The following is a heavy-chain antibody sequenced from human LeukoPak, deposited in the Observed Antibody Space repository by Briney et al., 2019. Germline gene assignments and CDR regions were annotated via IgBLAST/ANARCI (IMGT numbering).Heavy chain of an antibody. Sequence: SETLSPTCTVSGGSISSYYWSWIRQPPGKGLEWIGYIYYSGNTNYNPSLKSRVTISVDTSKNQFSLKLSSVTAADTAVYYCARDRADYGDKYYFDCWGQGTLVTVSS. CDR3: ARDRADYGDKYYFDC. CDR1: GGSISSYY. J-gene: IGHJ4*02. CDR2: IYYSGNT. V-gene: IGHV4-59*01. D-gene: IGHD4-17*01.